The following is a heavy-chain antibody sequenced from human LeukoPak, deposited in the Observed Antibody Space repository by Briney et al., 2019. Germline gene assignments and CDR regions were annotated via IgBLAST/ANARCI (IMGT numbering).Heavy chain of an antibody. CDR3: AKAAGACYYYYMDV. J-gene: IGHJ6*03. V-gene: IGHV3-23*01. CDR1: GFTFSSYA. CDR2: ISGSGGGT. Sequence: GGSLRLSCAASGFTFSSYAMSWVRQAPGKGLEWVSAISGSGGGTYYADSVKGRFTISRDNSKNTLYLQMNSLRAEDTAVYYCAKAAGACYYYYMDVWGKGTTVTVSS.